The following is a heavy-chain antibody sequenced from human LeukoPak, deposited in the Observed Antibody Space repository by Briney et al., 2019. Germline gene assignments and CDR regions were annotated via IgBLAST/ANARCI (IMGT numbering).Heavy chain of an antibody. CDR1: GFLLTDYG. CDR3: AKDRSNTWSFDS. CDR2: ISYDESDK. Sequence: GTSLRLSCAASGFLLTDYGMHWVRQAPGKGLECLSMISYDESDKFYADSVRGRFTISRDTSRNTLYLQMYSLRVEDTAVYFCAKDRSNTWSFDSWGQGTLVTVSS. V-gene: IGHV3-30*18. D-gene: IGHD6-13*01. J-gene: IGHJ4*02.